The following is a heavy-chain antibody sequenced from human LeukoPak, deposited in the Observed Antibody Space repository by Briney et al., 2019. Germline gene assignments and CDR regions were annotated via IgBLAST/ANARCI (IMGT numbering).Heavy chain of an antibody. Sequence: GGSLRLSCAASGFTVSSNYMSWVRQAPGKGLEWVSVIYSGGSTYYADSVKGRFTISRDNSKNTLYLQMNSLRVEDTAVYYCARRTPYYDSSGYFDYWGQGTLVTVSS. CDR1: GFTVSSNY. CDR2: IYSGGST. V-gene: IGHV3-53*01. J-gene: IGHJ4*02. D-gene: IGHD3-22*01. CDR3: ARRTPYYDSSGYFDY.